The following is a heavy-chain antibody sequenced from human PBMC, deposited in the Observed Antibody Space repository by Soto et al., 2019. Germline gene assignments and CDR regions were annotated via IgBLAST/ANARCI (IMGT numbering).Heavy chain of an antibody. CDR3: AREGGTAAGTWYYYYGMDV. CDR1: GYTFTSYG. Sequence: XSVKFSCKGSGYTFTSYGISWVRQAPGQGLEWMGWISAYNGNTNYAQKLQGRVTMTTDTSTSTAYMELRSLRSDDTAVYYCAREGGTAAGTWYYYYGMDVWGQGTTVTVSS. J-gene: IGHJ6*02. CDR2: ISAYNGNT. D-gene: IGHD6-13*01. V-gene: IGHV1-18*01.